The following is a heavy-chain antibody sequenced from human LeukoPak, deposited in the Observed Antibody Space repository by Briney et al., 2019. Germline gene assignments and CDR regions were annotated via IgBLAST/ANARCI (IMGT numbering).Heavy chain of an antibody. CDR2: ISGSGGNR. Sequence: GGSLRLSCAASGCTFRNYAMSWVRQAPGQGLDLVSGISGSGGNRYYADSVKRRFTISRDNSKNPLYLQIHSLRVQDTAVSYGAKDVVDWIQFDHWGQAILVTVCS. CDR3: AKDVVDWIQFDH. V-gene: IGHV3-23*01. J-gene: IGHJ4*02. CDR1: GCTFRNYA. D-gene: IGHD5-18*01.